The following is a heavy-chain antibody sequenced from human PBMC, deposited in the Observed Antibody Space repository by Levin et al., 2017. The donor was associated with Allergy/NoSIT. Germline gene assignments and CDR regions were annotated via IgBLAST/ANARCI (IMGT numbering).Heavy chain of an antibody. V-gene: IGHV4-39*01. CDR3: ARLTDIVVVPAAIKGSGYFDY. D-gene: IGHD2-2*01. CDR2: IYYSGST. Sequence: SETLSLTCTVSGGSISSSSYYWGWIRQPPGKGLEWIGSIYYSGSTYYNPSLKSRVTISVDTSKNQFSLKLSSVTAADTAVYYCARLTDIVVVPAAIKGSGYFDYWGQGTLVTVSS. CDR1: GGSISSSSYY. J-gene: IGHJ4*02.